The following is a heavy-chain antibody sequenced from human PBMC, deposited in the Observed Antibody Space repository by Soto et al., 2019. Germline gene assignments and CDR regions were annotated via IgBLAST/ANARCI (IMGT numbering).Heavy chain of an antibody. CDR3: ARANSSTWYKLEYKWFDP. V-gene: IGHV4-59*01. CDR2: MYYSETT. CDR1: GASINDYY. J-gene: IGHJ5*02. D-gene: IGHD6-13*01. Sequence: SETLSLTCTVSGASINDYYWSWIRQTPGKGLEWVGFMYYSETTKYNPSLKGRVNMSLDTSKNQVSLHPKSVTAADTAVYYCARANSSTWYKLEYKWFDPWGQGTLVTVSS.